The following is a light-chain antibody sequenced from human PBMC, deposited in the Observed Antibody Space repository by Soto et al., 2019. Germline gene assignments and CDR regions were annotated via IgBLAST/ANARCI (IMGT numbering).Light chain of an antibody. Sequence: EIVLTQSPATLSLSPGERATLSCRASQSVSSYLAWYQQKPGQAPRLLIYDASNRATGIPARFSGSGSGTDFTLTISSLEHEDFAVYYWQQSSNWPITFGGGTKVEIK. J-gene: IGKJ4*01. CDR1: QSVSSY. V-gene: IGKV3-11*01. CDR3: QQSSNWPIT. CDR2: DAS.